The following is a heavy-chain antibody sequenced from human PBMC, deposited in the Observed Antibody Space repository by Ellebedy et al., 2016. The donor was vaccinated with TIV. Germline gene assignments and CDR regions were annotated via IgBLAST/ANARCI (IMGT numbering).Heavy chain of an antibody. CDR3: ARGGSYYYY. CDR1: GGSFSGYY. D-gene: IGHD1-26*01. Sequence: GSLRLXXAVYGGSFSGYYWSWIRQPPGKGLEWIGEINHSGSTNYNPSLKSRVTISVDTSKNQFSLKLSSVTAADTAVYYCARGGSYYYYWGQGTLVTVSS. J-gene: IGHJ4*02. CDR2: INHSGST. V-gene: IGHV4-34*01.